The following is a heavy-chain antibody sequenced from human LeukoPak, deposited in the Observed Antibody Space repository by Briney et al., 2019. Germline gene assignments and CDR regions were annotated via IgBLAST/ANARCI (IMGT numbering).Heavy chain of an antibody. J-gene: IGHJ4*02. CDR1: GGSFSGYY. CDR3: ARGGRRLPIDY. CDR2: INHSGST. Sequence: SETLSLTCAVYGGSFSGYYWSWIRQPPGKGLEWIGEINHSGSTNYNPSLKSRVTISVDTSKNQFSLKLSSMTAADTAVYYCARGGRRLPIDYWGQGTLVTVSS. V-gene: IGHV4-34*01.